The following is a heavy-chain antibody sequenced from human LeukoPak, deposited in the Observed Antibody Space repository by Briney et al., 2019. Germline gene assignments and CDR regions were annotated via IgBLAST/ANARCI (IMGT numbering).Heavy chain of an antibody. D-gene: IGHD3-10*01. CDR3: AKNGRVRRVVKDLFES. CDR2: IIPIFGTA. J-gene: IGHJ4*01. Sequence: GASVKVSCKASGGTFSSYAISWVRQAPGQGLEWMGAIIPIFGTANYAQKFQGRVTITADESTSTAYMELRSLRSDDTAVYFCAKNGRVRRVVKDLFESWGQGTLVTVSS. V-gene: IGHV1-69*13. CDR1: GGTFSSYA.